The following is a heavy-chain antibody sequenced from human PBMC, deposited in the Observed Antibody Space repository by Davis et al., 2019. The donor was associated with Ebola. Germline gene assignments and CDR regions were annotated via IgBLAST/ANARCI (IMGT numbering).Heavy chain of an antibody. D-gene: IGHD2-15*01. CDR3: ASLMENCSGGSCTYYMDV. Sequence: PSETLSLTCTVSGGSISSSSYYWGWIRQPPGKGLEWIGYIYYSGSTNYNPSPKSRVTISVDTSKNQFSLKLSSVTAADTAVYYCASLMENCSGGSCTYYMDVWGKGTTVTVSS. J-gene: IGHJ6*03. CDR1: GGSISSSSYY. CDR2: IYYSGST. V-gene: IGHV4-61*05.